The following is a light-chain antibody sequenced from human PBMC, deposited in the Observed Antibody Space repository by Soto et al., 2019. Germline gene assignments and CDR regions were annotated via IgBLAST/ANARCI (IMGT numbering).Light chain of an antibody. CDR1: SSDVGGYNY. V-gene: IGLV2-8*01. J-gene: IGLJ1*01. CDR2: DVS. Sequence: SVLTQPPSAFGSPGQSVTISCTGTSSDVGGYNYVSWYQQHPGKAPKLMIYDVSKRPSGVPDRFSGSKSGNTASLTVSGLQAEDEANYYCSSYAGSNNMGDFGTGTKVTVL. CDR3: SSYAGSNNMGD.